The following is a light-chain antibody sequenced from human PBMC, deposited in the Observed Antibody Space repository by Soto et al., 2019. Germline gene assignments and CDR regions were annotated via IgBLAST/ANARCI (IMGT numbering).Light chain of an antibody. Sequence: QPVLTQPPSASGTPGQRVTISCSGSSSNIGSNTVNWYQQLPGTAPKLLIYSNNQRPSGVPDRFSGSKSGTSASLAISGLQSEDEADYYCAVWDDSLKGVFGGGTKLTVI. J-gene: IGLJ2*01. CDR2: SNN. CDR3: AVWDDSLKGV. V-gene: IGLV1-44*01. CDR1: SSNIGSNT.